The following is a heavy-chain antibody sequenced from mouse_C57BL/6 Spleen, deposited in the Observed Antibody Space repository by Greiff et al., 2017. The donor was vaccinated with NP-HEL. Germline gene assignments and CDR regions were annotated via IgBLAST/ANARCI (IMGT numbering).Heavy chain of an antibody. Sequence: QVQLQQSGAELVRPGTSVKVSCKASGYAFTNYLIEWVKQRPGQGLEWIGVINPGSGGTNYNEKFKGKATLTADKSSSTAYMQLSSLTSEDSAVYFCARTERGNPPFDYWGQGTTLTVSS. CDR1: GYAFTNYL. D-gene: IGHD2-1*01. CDR2: INPGSGGT. V-gene: IGHV1-54*01. CDR3: ARTERGNPPFDY. J-gene: IGHJ2*01.